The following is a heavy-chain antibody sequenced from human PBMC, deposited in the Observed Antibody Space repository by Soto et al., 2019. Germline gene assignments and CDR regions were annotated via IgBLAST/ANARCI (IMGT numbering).Heavy chain of an antibody. V-gene: IGHV3-30*18. CDR2: ISYDGSNR. Sequence: QVQLVESEGGVVQPGRSLRLSCAASGFTFSNYGMHWVRQAPGKDLEWLAVISYDGSNRYYADSVKGRFTISRDNSKNTLYLQMNSLRAEDTAMYYCAKDISGRGSFYYYHGLDVWGQGTTVTVSS. D-gene: IGHD1-26*01. CDR3: AKDISGRGSFYYYHGLDV. CDR1: GFTFSNYG. J-gene: IGHJ6*02.